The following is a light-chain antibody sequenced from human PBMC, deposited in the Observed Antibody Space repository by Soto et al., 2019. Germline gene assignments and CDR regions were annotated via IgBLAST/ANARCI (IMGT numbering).Light chain of an antibody. V-gene: IGKV1-39*01. CDR2: DAS. CDR1: QNIDRY. CDR3: QQSYSSPPT. Sequence: DLQMTQSPPALSASVGDRVTITCRASQNIDRYLNWYQQKPGKAPELLIHDASSLQSGVPSRFSGSGSGTDFTLTISSLQPEDFAVYYCQQSYSSPPTFGQGTKVEIK. J-gene: IGKJ1*01.